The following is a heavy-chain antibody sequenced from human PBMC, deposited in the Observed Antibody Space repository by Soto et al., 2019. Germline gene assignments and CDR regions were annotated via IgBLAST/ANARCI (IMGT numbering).Heavy chain of an antibody. CDR1: GFTFSSYG. D-gene: IGHD3-10*01. V-gene: IGHV3-30*18. CDR2: ISYDGSNK. CDR3: AKEGAGEFDY. Sequence: GGSLRLSCAASGFTFSSYGMHWVRQAPGKGLEWVAVISYDGSNKYYADSVKGRFTISRDNSKNTLYLQMNSLRAEDTAVYYCAKEGAGEFDYWGQGTLVTVSS. J-gene: IGHJ4*02.